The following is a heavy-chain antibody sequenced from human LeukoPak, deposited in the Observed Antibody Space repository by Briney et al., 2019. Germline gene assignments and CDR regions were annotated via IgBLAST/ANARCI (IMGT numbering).Heavy chain of an antibody. D-gene: IGHD2-2*03. Sequence: ASVKVSCKASGGTFSSYTISWVRQAPGQGLEWMGRIIPILGIANYAQKFQGRVTITADKSTSKAYMELSNLRSEDTAVYYCATLGYCSSTSCSAFDYWGQGTLVTVSS. V-gene: IGHV1-69*02. CDR1: GGTFSSYT. CDR3: ATLGYCSSTSCSAFDY. J-gene: IGHJ4*02. CDR2: IIPILGIA.